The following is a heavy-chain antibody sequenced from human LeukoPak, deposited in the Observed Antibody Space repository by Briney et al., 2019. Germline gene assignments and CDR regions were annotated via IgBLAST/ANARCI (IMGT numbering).Heavy chain of an antibody. J-gene: IGHJ3*02. CDR3: ARQKPGSYAFDI. CDR2: IYYSGSS. V-gene: IGHV4-59*08. Sequence: SETLSLTCAVYGGSFSGYYWSWIRQPPGKGLEWIGYIYYSGSSNYNPSLKSRVNISVDTSKNQFSLRLSSVTAADTAMYYCARQKPGSYAFDIWGQGTMVTVSS. CDR1: GGSFSGYY. D-gene: IGHD3-10*01.